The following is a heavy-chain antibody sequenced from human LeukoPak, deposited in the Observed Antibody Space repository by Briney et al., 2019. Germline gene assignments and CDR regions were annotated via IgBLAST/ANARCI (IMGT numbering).Heavy chain of an antibody. CDR1: GYSISSGYY. D-gene: IGHD6-6*01. CDR2: IYHSGST. CDR3: ARHSSSSVDY. Sequence: SETLSLTCTVSGYSISSGYYWGWIRQPPGKGLEWIGSIYHSGSTYYNPSLKSRVTISVDTSKNQFSLKLSSVTAADTAMYYCARHSSSSVDYWGQGTLVTVPS. J-gene: IGHJ4*02. V-gene: IGHV4-38-2*02.